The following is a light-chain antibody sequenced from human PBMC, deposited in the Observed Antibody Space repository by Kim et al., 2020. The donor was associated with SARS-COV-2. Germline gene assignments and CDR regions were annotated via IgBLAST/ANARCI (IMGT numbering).Light chain of an antibody. Sequence: SYELTQPPSVSVSPGQTASITCSGDKLGDKYTCWYQQKPGQSPVLVIYRESRRPSGIPERFSGSNSGNTATLTISGTQTMDGTDYYCQTWDSSGVFGGGTKLTVL. CDR2: RES. CDR1: KLGDKY. V-gene: IGLV3-1*01. J-gene: IGLJ2*01. CDR3: QTWDSSGV.